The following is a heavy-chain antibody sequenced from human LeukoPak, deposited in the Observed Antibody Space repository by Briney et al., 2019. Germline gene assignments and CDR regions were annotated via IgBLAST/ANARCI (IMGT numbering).Heavy chain of an antibody. Sequence: PGGSLRLSCAASGFTFSSYSMNWVRQAPGKGLEWVSSISSSSSYIYYADSVKGRFTISRDNAKNSLYLQMNSLRAEDTAVYYCARDRTGIAVAGQGGFDYWGQGTLVTVSP. V-gene: IGHV3-21*01. CDR2: ISSSSSYI. J-gene: IGHJ4*02. CDR3: ARDRTGIAVAGQGGFDY. D-gene: IGHD6-19*01. CDR1: GFTFSSYS.